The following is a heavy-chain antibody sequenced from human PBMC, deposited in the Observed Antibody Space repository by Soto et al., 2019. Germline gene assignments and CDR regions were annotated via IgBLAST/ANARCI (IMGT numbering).Heavy chain of an antibody. V-gene: IGHV1-69*01. CDR1: GGTFSTYA. CDR3: ARGYGGGYFYAMDV. CDR2: IIPMYNKS. D-gene: IGHD4-17*01. J-gene: IGHJ6*02. Sequence: QVQLVQSGAEVKKPGSSVRVSCQASGGTFSTYAFNWVRQAPGQGREWMGGIIPMYNKSNYAPNFLGRVTISADPSTSTAYLELTTLRSEDAAVDFCARGYGGGYFYAMDVWGQGTTVTVSS.